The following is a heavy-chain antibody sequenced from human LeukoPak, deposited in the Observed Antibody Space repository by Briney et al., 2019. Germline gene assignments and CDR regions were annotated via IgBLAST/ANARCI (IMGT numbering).Heavy chain of an antibody. CDR1: GGSISPYH. Sequence: SETLSLTCTVSGGSISPYHWSWIRQPPGKGLEWIGYIYYSGGTNYYPSLKSRVTISVDTTRNQFSLRLSSVTAADTGVYYCARPNAFDSWGQGTMVTVSS. J-gene: IGHJ3*02. V-gene: IGHV4-59*01. CDR2: IYYSGGT. CDR3: ARPNAFDS.